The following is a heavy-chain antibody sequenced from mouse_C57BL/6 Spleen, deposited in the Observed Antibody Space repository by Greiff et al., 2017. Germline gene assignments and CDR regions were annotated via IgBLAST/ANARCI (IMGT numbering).Heavy chain of an antibody. CDR3: AGVAYGTLYWDFGV. CDR2: ISYDGSN. J-gene: IGHJ1*03. V-gene: IGHV3-6*01. Sequence: EVKLMESGPGLVKPSQSLSLTCSVTGFSITSGYYWNWIRQFPGNKLEWMGYISYDGSNNYNPSLKNRISITRNTSKNQFFLKLNTVTSEDKATCYCAGVAYGTLYWDFGVWGTGTTVTVSS. CDR1: GFSITSGYY. D-gene: IGHD1-1*01.